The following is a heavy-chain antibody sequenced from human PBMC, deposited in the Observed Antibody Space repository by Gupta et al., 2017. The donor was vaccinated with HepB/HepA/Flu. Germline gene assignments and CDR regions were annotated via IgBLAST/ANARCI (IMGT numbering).Heavy chain of an antibody. CDR1: GFTFDDYA. J-gene: IGHJ4*02. Sequence: EVQLVESGGGLVQPGRSLRLSCAASGFTFDDYAMHWVRQAPGKGLEWVSGISWNSGTIDYADSVKGRFTISRDNAKNSLYLQMNSLRTDDTALYYCAKGKAVAGPDYWGQGTLVTVSS. CDR3: AKGKAVAGPDY. D-gene: IGHD6-19*01. V-gene: IGHV3-9*01. CDR2: ISWNSGTI.